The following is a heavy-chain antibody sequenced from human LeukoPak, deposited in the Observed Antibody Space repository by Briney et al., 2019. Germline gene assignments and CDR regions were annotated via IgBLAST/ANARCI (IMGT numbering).Heavy chain of an antibody. D-gene: IGHD4-23*01. J-gene: IGHJ6*02. Sequence: GGSLRLSCAASGFTFSNFAMSWVRQAPGKGLEWVSTISGSGGTTYYADSVKGRFTISRDNSQNTLYLQMNSLRAEDTALYYCAKSGAPKPNSSSHGMDGRGQGTTVTVSS. V-gene: IGHV3-23*01. CDR2: ISGSGGTT. CDR3: AKSGAPKPNSSSHGMDG. CDR1: GFTFSNFA.